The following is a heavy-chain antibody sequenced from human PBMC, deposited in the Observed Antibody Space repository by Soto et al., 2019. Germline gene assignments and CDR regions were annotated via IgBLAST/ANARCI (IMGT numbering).Heavy chain of an antibody. J-gene: IGHJ5*02. CDR2: ISGSGSTI. D-gene: IGHD3-3*01. CDR1: GFTFSSYE. V-gene: IGHV3-48*03. CDR3: ARGLWSGYLAGFDP. Sequence: ELQLVESGGGLVQPGGSLRLSCAASGFTFSSYEMNWVRQAPGKGLEWLSHISGSGSTIFYADSVKGRFTISRDNARNSVYLQMDSLRAEDTAVYYCARGLWSGYLAGFDPWGQGTLFTVSS.